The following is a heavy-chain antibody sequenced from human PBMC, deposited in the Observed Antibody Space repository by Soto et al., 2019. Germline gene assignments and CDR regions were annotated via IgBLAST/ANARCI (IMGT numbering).Heavy chain of an antibody. J-gene: IGHJ4*02. CDR1: GFSLSTSGVG. V-gene: IGHV2-5*02. CDR3: ARLPEDLYYFDY. CDR2: IYWDDDK. Sequence: QITLKESGPPLVKPTQTLTLTCTFSGFSLSTSGVGVGWIRQPPGKALEWLALIYWDDDKRYSPSLKSRLTITKDTSKNQVVLTMTNMDPVDTATYYCARLPEDLYYFDYWGQGTLVTVSS. D-gene: IGHD2-15*01.